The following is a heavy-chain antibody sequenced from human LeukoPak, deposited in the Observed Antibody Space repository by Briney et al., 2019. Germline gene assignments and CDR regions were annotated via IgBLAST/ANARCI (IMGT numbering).Heavy chain of an antibody. J-gene: IGHJ4*02. Sequence: SETLSLTCTVSGYSISSGYYWGWIRQPPGKGLEWIGSIYHSGSTYYNPSLKSRVTISVDTSQSQFSLKLSSVTAADTAVYYCARDCSSTSCYTFVFDYWGQGTLVTVSS. CDR2: IYHSGST. V-gene: IGHV4-38-2*02. CDR1: GYSISSGYY. D-gene: IGHD2-2*02. CDR3: ARDCSSTSCYTFVFDY.